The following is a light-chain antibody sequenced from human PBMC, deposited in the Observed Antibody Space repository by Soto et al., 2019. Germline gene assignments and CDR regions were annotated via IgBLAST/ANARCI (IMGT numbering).Light chain of an antibody. V-gene: IGLV1-40*01. Sequence: QSVLTQPPSVSGAPGQRVTISCTGSSPNIGAGYDVHWYQQLPRTAPKLLIYGNSIRPSGVPDRFSGSKSGTSASLAITGLQAEDEADYYCQSYDTSLSAVVFGGGTKLTVL. CDR1: SPNIGAGYD. J-gene: IGLJ2*01. CDR3: QSYDTSLSAVV. CDR2: GNS.